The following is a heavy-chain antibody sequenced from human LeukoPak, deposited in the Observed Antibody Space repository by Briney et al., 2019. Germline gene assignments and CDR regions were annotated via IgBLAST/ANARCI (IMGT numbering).Heavy chain of an antibody. V-gene: IGHV3-66*04. CDR1: GFTLNSYT. Sequence: PGGSLRLSCAAFGFTLNSYTLSWVRQAPGKGLEWVSMIYTGDNTFYTDSVKGRFTISRDNSKNTLDLQMNSLRAEDTAVYYCARRGHGYGSPFDYWGQGTLVTVSS. D-gene: IGHD5-18*01. J-gene: IGHJ4*02. CDR3: ARRGHGYGSPFDY. CDR2: IYTGDNT.